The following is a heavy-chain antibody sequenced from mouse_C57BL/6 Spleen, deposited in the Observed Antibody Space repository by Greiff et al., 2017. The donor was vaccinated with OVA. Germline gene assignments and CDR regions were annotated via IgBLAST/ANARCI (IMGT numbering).Heavy chain of an antibody. CDR3: AAGRGPGWFAY. CDR2: IYPSDSET. V-gene: IGHV1-61*01. Sequence: VKLQQPGAELVRPGSSVKLSCKASGYTFTSYWMDWVKQRPGQGLEWIGNIYPSDSETHYNQKFKDKATLTVDKSSSTAYMQLSSLTSEDSAVYYCAAGRGPGWFAYWGQGTLVTVS. J-gene: IGHJ3*01. CDR1: GYTFTSYW.